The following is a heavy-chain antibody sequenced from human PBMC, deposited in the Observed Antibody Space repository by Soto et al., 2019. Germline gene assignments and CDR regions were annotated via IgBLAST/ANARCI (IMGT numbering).Heavy chain of an antibody. Sequence: GASVKVSCKASGYTFTSYGISWVRQAPGQGLEWMGWISAYNGNTNYAQKLQGRVTMTTDTSTSTAYMELRSLRSDDTAVYYCARRYYDILTGYIPYYYYGMDVWGQGTTVTVSS. V-gene: IGHV1-18*01. J-gene: IGHJ6*02. CDR1: GYTFTSYG. D-gene: IGHD3-9*01. CDR2: ISAYNGNT. CDR3: ARRYYDILTGYIPYYYYGMDV.